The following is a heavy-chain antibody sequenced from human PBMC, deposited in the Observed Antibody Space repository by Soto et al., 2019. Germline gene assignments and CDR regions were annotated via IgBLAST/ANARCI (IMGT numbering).Heavy chain of an antibody. D-gene: IGHD3-10*02. V-gene: IGHV3-30*03. CDR1: GFIFSNKG. J-gene: IGHJ4*02. Sequence: PGWSLRLSCVGAGFIFSNKGMHWVRQTPGKGLEWVAFMSYDGSDTFYADSVKGRFTISRDNSKNTLFLHMSNLRAEDTAMYYCTTVRVADSALDHWGQGTLVTVSS. CDR3: TTVRVADSALDH. CDR2: MSYDGSDT.